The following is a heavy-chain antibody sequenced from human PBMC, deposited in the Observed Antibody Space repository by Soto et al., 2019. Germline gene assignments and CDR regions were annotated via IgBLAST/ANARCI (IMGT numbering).Heavy chain of an antibody. CDR1: GFAFKIYA. J-gene: IGHJ4*02. D-gene: IGHD3-10*01. CDR2: ITGRADST. CDR3: AKDRTHYCSGSYFDY. V-gene: IGHV3-23*01. Sequence: EVQLLESGGGLVQPGGSLRVSCAASGFAFKIYAMSWVRQAPGKGLEWGAVITGRADSTNYADSVKGRFTISRDNSKNTVYLQRNRLRVEDTAVYYCAKDRTHYCSGSYFDYWGQGTLVTVSS.